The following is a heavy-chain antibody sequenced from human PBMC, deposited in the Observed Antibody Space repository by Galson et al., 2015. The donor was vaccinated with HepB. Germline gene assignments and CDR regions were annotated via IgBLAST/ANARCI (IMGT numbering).Heavy chain of an antibody. D-gene: IGHD1-26*01. CDR2: ISWDSGSI. CDR1: GFTLDDYG. CDR3: AKVVGGAASRTIHI. J-gene: IGHJ3*02. Sequence: SLRLSCAASGFTLDDYGMHWVRQAPGKGLEWVSGISWDSGSIGYADSVKGRFTISRDNAKNSLYLQMNSLRAEDTALYYCAKVVGGAASRTIHIGGQGTMVTVSS. V-gene: IGHV3-9*01.